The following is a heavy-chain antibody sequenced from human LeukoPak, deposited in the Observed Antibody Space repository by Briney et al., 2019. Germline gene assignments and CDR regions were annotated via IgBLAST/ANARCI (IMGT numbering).Heavy chain of an antibody. CDR2: RSTYNDNT. J-gene: IGHJ6*02. V-gene: IGHV1-18*01. D-gene: IGHD2/OR15-2a*01. Sequence: ASVKVSCKASGDAFTSHGINWLRQAPGQGPEWMGWRSTYNDNTNYAQKFQGRVTMTTDTSTSTASMELRSLRSDDTAVYFCARSRNWNYAMDVWGQGTMVTVSS. CDR1: GDAFTSHG. CDR3: ARSRNWNYAMDV.